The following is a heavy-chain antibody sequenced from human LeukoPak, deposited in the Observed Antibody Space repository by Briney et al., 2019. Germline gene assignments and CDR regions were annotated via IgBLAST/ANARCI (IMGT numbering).Heavy chain of an antibody. Sequence: GGSLRLSCAASGFTFCSYGMHWVREAPGKGVEWVAVISYDGSNKYYADSVKGRFTISRDNSKNTLYLQMNSLRAEDTAVYYCAKEAPAGYSSGWYLFGFDYWGQGTLVTVSS. D-gene: IGHD6-19*01. CDR1: GFTFCSYG. J-gene: IGHJ4*02. V-gene: IGHV3-30*18. CDR2: ISYDGSNK. CDR3: AKEAPAGYSSGWYLFGFDY.